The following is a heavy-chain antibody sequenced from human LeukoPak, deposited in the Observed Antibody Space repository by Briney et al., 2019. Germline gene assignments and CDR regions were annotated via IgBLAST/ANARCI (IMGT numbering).Heavy chain of an antibody. V-gene: IGHV3-23*01. Sequence: GGSLRLSCAASGFSFSSYAMSWVRQAPGKGLEWVSAISGSGGSTYYADSVKGRFTISRDNSKNTLYLQMNSLRAEDTAVYYCAKDGWWLVFFDYWGLGTLVTVSS. J-gene: IGHJ4*02. CDR2: ISGSGGST. CDR1: GFSFSSYA. D-gene: IGHD6-19*01. CDR3: AKDGWWLVFFDY.